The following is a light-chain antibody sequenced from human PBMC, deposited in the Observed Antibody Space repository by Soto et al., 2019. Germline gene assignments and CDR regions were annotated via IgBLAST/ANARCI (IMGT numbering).Light chain of an antibody. CDR2: DAS. CDR1: QVIRND. J-gene: IGKJ1*01. V-gene: IGKV1-6*01. Sequence: AIQMTQSPSSLSASVGDRVTISCRASQVIRNDLAWYQQKPGKAPKLLIYDASRLQSGVPSRFSGSRSGTDFTLTISSLQPEDFSTYYCLQNYDYPRTFGQGTKVEIK. CDR3: LQNYDYPRT.